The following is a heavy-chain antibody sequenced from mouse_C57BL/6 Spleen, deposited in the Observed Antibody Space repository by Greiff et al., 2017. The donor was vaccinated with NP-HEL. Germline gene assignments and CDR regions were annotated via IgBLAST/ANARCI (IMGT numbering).Heavy chain of an antibody. CDR1: GYTFTSYD. CDR3: ARGTWDGNYVDAMDY. D-gene: IGHD2-1*01. J-gene: IGHJ4*01. V-gene: IGHV1-85*01. Sequence: VKLVESGPELVKPGASVKLSCKASGYTFTSYDINWVKQRPGQGLEWIGWIYPRDGSTKYNEKFTGKATLTVDTSSRTAYMELHSLTSEYSAVYVCARGTWDGNYVDAMDYWGQGTSVTAAS. CDR2: IYPRDGST.